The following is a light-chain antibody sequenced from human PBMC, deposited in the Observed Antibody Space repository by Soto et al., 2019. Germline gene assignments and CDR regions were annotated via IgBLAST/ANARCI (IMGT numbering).Light chain of an antibody. J-gene: IGLJ2*01. Sequence: QSVLTQPASVSGSPGQSITISCTGTNSDVGGYDYVSWYQQHPGKAPRLMIYDVNIRPSGVSNRFSGSKSGNTASLTISGLQAEDEADYHCCSYTSSTSRVVFGGGTKLTVL. CDR2: DVN. CDR3: CSYTSSTSRVV. V-gene: IGLV2-14*01. CDR1: NSDVGGYDY.